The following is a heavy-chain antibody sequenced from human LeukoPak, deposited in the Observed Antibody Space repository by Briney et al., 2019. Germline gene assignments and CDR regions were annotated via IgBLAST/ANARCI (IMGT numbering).Heavy chain of an antibody. D-gene: IGHD6-6*01. Sequence: SETLSLTCTVSGGSFSSSSYYWGWIRRPPGKGLEWIGSIHYSGSTYYNPSLKSRVTISVDTSKNQFSLKLSSVTAADTAVYYCARWTSSSTDAFDIWGQGTMVTVFS. V-gene: IGHV4-39*01. CDR1: GGSFSSSSYY. CDR3: ARWTSSSTDAFDI. J-gene: IGHJ3*02. CDR2: IHYSGST.